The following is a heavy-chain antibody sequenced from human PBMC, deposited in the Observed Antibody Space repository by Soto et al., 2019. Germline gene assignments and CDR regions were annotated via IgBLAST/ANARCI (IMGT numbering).Heavy chain of an antibody. D-gene: IGHD2-2*01. CDR2: ISGSGGST. J-gene: IGHJ4*02. CDR1: GFTFSNYV. V-gene: IGHV3-23*01. Sequence: EVQLLESGGGLVQPGGSLRLSCAASGFTFSNYVMSWVRQAPGKGLEWVSAISGSGGSTYYADSVKGRFTISRDNSKNTLYLQMNSLRAEDTAVYYCAKDAIGYCISTSCYSFDYWGQGTLVTVSS. CDR3: AKDAIGYCISTSCYSFDY.